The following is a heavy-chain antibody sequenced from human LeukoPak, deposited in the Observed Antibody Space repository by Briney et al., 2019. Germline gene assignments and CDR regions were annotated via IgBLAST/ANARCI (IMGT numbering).Heavy chain of an antibody. CDR1: GYTFTGYY. CDR3: ARDPARGNWNDGWFDP. V-gene: IGHV1-2*02. CDR2: INPNSGGT. D-gene: IGHD1-1*01. J-gene: IGHJ5*02. Sequence: ASVKVSCKASGYTFTGYYMHWVRQAPGQGLEWMGWINPNSGGTNYAQKFQGRVTMTRDTSISTAYMELSRLRSDDTAVYYCARDPARGNWNDGWFDPWGQGTLVTVSS.